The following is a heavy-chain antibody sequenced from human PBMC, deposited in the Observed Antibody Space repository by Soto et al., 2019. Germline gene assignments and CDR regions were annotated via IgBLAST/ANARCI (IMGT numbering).Heavy chain of an antibody. CDR3: AKVDGGNSGFDY. CDR2: ISGSSDRT. V-gene: IGHV3-23*04. J-gene: IGHJ4*02. CDR1: GFTVSSNY. Sequence: EVQLVESGGGLIQPGGSLRLSCAASGFTVSSNYMSWVRQAPGKGLEWVSLISGSSDRTYYADSVKGRFTISRDNSKNTLHLQMNSLRVEDTAVYYCAKVDGGNSGFDYWGQGTLVTVSS. D-gene: IGHD2-21*01.